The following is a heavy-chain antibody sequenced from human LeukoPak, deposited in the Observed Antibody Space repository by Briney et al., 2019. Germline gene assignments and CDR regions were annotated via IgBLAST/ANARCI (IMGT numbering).Heavy chain of an antibody. J-gene: IGHJ4*02. V-gene: IGHV1-3*01. CDR2: INAGNGNT. CDR1: GYTFTSYG. CDR3: ARGDSSSWYYFDY. Sequence: GASVKVSCKASGYTFTSYGISWVRQAPGQGLEWMGWINAGNGNTKYSQKFQGRVTITRDTSASTAYMELSSLRSEDTAVYYCARGDSSSWYYFDYWGQGTLVTVSS. D-gene: IGHD6-13*01.